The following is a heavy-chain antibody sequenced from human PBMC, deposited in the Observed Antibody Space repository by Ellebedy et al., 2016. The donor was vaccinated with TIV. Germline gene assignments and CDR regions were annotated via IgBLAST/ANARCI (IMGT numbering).Heavy chain of an antibody. V-gene: IGHV3-21*01. CDR1: GFTFSSYS. CDR2: ISSSSSYI. D-gene: IGHD3-22*01. J-gene: IGHJ3*02. Sequence: GGSLRLXCAASGFTFSSYSMNWVRQAPGKGLEWVSSISSSSSYIYYADSVKGRFTISRDNAKNSLYLQMNSLRAEDTAVYYCARDPYSPPGGIVVVIDAFDIWGQGTMVTVSS. CDR3: ARDPYSPPGGIVVVIDAFDI.